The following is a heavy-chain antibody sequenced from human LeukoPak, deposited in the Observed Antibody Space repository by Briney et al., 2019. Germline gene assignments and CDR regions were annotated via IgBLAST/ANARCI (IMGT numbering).Heavy chain of an antibody. J-gene: IGHJ5*02. CDR2: FDPEDGET. V-gene: IGHV1-24*01. CDR1: GYTLTELS. CDR3: ATDRRLDCSSTSCYQGWQHWFDL. Sequence: ASVKVSCKVSGYTLTELSMHWVRQAPGKGLEWMGGFDPEDGETIYAQKFQGRVTMTEDTSTDTAYMELSSLRSEDTAVYYCATDRRLDCSSTSCYQGWQHWFDLWGQGTLATVSS. D-gene: IGHD2-2*01.